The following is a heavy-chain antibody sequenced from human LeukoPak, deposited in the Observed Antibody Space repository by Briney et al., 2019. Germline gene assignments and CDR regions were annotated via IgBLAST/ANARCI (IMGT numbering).Heavy chain of an antibody. Sequence: PGGSLRLSCAASGFTFSSYAMSWVRQAPGKGLEWVSAISGSGGSTYYADSVKGRFTISRDNSKNTLYLQMNSLRAEDTAVYHCAKTPSGYYGVDYFDYWGQGTLVTVSS. CDR1: GFTFSSYA. D-gene: IGHD3-3*01. CDR3: AKTPSGYYGVDYFDY. V-gene: IGHV3-23*01. J-gene: IGHJ4*02. CDR2: ISGSGGST.